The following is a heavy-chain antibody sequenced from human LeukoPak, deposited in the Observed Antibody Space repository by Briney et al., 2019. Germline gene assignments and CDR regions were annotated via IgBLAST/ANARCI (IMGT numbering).Heavy chain of an antibody. V-gene: IGHV3-23*01. J-gene: IGHJ5*02. Sequence: PGGSLRLSCAASGFTFSSYAMSWVRQAPGKGLEWVSTISGSGGSTFYADFVNGRFTISRDNSKNTLFLQMNSLRAEDTALYYCAKGSSGYFADLWGQGTLVTVSS. D-gene: IGHD3-22*01. CDR1: GFTFSSYA. CDR2: ISGSGGST. CDR3: AKGSSGYFADL.